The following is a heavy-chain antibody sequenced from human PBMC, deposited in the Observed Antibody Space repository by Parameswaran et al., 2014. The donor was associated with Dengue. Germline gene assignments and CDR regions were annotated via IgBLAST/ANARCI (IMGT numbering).Heavy chain of an antibody. V-gene: IGHV3-23*01. J-gene: IGHJ4*02. CDR2: ISGSGGST. D-gene: IGHD3-3*01. CDR3: AKWATYYDFWSGYFDY. CDR1: GFTFSSYA. Sequence: GESLKISCAASGFTFSSYAMSWARQAPGKGLEWVSAISGSGGSTYYADSVKGRFTISRDNSKNTLYLQMNSLRAEDTAVYYCAKWATYYDFWSGYFDYWGQGTLVTVSS.